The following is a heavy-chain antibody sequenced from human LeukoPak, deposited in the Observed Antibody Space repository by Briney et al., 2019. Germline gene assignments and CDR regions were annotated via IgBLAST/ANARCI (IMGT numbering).Heavy chain of an antibody. J-gene: IGHJ6*03. CDR2: ISGSGGST. CDR1: GFTFSSYA. Sequence: PGGSLRLSCAASGFTFSSYAMSWVRQAPGKGLEWVSGISGSGGSTYYADSVKGRFTISRDNSKNTLYLQMNSLRAEDTAVYYCTSSSSRGIYYYYYYMDVWGKGTTVTVSS. CDR3: TSSSSRGIYYYYYYMDV. D-gene: IGHD6-6*01. V-gene: IGHV3-23*01.